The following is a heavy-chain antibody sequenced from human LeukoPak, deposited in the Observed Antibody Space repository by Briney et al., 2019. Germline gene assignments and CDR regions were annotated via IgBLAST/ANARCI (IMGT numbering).Heavy chain of an antibody. CDR2: IRYDGSNR. D-gene: IGHD4-17*01. J-gene: IGHJ4*02. CDR3: AKDRSMTTVTPFDN. V-gene: IGHV3-30*02. CDR1: GFSFITYG. Sequence: GGSLRLSCAGSGFSFITYGIHWVRQAPGRGLEWVAFIRYDGSNRFYADSVRGRFTISRDNSKNTVYLQMNSLRAEDTAVYYCAKDRSMTTVTPFDNSGQGTLVAVSS.